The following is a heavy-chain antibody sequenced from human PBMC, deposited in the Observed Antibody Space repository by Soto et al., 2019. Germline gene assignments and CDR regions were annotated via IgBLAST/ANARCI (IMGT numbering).Heavy chain of an antibody. V-gene: IGHV3-23*01. CDR3: GKELRDYDSGVLP. CDR1: GFTFSSDA. Sequence: SGGSLRLSCVASGFTFSSDAISWVRHAPGKGMDCDSDISGSDDSTYKAASVKGRFTSSRDNSKSTLYLQMNSLRAEDRAVYYCGKELRDYDSGVLPWGQGTLVTVSS. D-gene: IGHD3-10*01. J-gene: IGHJ5*02. CDR2: ISGSDDST.